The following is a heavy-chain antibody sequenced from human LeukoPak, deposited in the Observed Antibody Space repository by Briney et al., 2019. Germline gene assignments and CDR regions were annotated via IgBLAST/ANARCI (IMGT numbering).Heavy chain of an antibody. D-gene: IGHD6-19*01. CDR1: GYSFTSYW. CDR2: IYPGDSDT. CDR3: ARHTFAGYSSGWENWFDP. Sequence: HGESLKISCKGSGYSFTSYWIGWVRQVPGKGLEWMGIIYPGDSDTRYSPSFQGQVTISADKSISTAYLQWSSLKASDTAMYYCARHTFAGYSSGWENWFDPWGQGTLVTVSS. J-gene: IGHJ5*02. V-gene: IGHV5-51*01.